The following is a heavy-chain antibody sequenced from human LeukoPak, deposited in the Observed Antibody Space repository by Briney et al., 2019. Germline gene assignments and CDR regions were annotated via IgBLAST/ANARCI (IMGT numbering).Heavy chain of an antibody. CDR1: GFTFSSYA. Sequence: TGGSLRLSCAASGFTFSSYAMHWVRQAPGKGLEWVSMFYSGGSTFYADSVKGRFTIARDSSKNTLYLQMNTLRAEDTAVYYCVTYQLLLYGFDYWGQGTLVTVSS. V-gene: IGHV3-66*01. CDR3: VTYQLLLYGFDY. D-gene: IGHD2-2*01. CDR2: FYSGGST. J-gene: IGHJ4*02.